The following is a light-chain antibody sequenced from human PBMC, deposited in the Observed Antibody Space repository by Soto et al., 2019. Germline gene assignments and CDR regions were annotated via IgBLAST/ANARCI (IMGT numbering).Light chain of an antibody. Sequence: QSALTQPASVSGSPGQSITISCTGTSSDVGGYNYVSWYQQHPGKAPKLMIYDVSNRPSGVSNRFSGSKSGNTASLTISGLQAEDDADYYCSSYTSSSTPSVVFGGGTKLTVL. CDR2: DVS. J-gene: IGLJ2*01. V-gene: IGLV2-14*01. CDR1: SSDVGGYNY. CDR3: SSYTSSSTPSVV.